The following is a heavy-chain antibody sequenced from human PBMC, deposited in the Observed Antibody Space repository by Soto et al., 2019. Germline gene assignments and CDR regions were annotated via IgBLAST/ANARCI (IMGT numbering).Heavy chain of an antibody. D-gene: IGHD3-22*01. CDR2: ISWNSATL. V-gene: IGHV3-9*01. CDR3: AKDVGSYYYDTSAYLYDY. CDR1: GFIFEDFA. J-gene: IGHJ4*02. Sequence: GGSLGLSCVGCGFIFEDFAMNVVRQVPGKGLEWVSGISWNSATLAYADSVKGRFIVSRDNAKNILYLQVNSLRAEDAALYYCAKDVGSYYYDTSAYLYDYWGQGTLVTVSS.